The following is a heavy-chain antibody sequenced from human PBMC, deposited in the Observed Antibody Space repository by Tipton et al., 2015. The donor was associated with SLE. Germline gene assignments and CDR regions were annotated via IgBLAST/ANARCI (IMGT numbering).Heavy chain of an antibody. CDR3: ATNGHGETYEFFTEYLRH. Sequence: TLSLTCTVSGGSISSHYWSWIRPPPGTGLEWIGYIYYSGSTNDNPSLKSRVTISVDTSKNQFSLNLNSVTAADTAVYYCATNGHGETYEFFTEYLRHWGQGTLVTVSS. D-gene: IGHD5-12*01. CDR2: IYYSGST. J-gene: IGHJ1*01. CDR1: GGSISSHY. V-gene: IGHV4-59*08.